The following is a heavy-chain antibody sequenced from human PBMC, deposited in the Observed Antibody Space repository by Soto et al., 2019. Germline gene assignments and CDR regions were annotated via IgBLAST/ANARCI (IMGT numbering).Heavy chain of an antibody. J-gene: IGHJ4*02. Sequence: GGSLRLSCATSGFTFSSYAMHWVRQAPGKGLEWVAVISYDGSNKYYADSVKGRFTISRDISRTTLYLQMNSLRAEDTAVYYCAREAYSHWGQGTLVTVSS. V-gene: IGHV3-30-3*01. CDR2: ISYDGSNK. CDR3: AREAYSH. CDR1: GFTFSSYA. D-gene: IGHD6-13*01.